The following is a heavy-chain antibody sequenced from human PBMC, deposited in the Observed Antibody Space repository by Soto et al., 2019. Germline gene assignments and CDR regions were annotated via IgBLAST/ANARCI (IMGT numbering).Heavy chain of an antibody. Sequence: SETLSLTCTVSGGSISSGGYYWSWIRQHPGKGLEWIGYIYYSGSTYYNPSLKSRVTISVDTSKNQFSLKLSSVTAADTAVYYCAREIGSRDGNDSSGYADYWGQGTLVTVSS. CDR2: IYYSGST. D-gene: IGHD3-22*01. CDR1: GGSISSGGYY. V-gene: IGHV4-31*03. CDR3: AREIGSRDGNDSSGYADY. J-gene: IGHJ4*02.